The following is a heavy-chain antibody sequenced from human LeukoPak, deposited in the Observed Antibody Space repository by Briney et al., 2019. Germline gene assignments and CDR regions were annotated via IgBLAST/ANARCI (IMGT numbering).Heavy chain of an antibody. V-gene: IGHV3-23*01. CDR1: GFTFSSYA. Sequence: GGSLRLSCAASGFTFSSYAMSWVRQAPGKGLEWVSAISGSGGSTYYADSVKGRFTISRDNSKNTLYLQMNSLRAEDTAEYYCAKGGKPRYYFDYWGQGTLVTVSS. D-gene: IGHD2-15*01. CDR2: ISGSGGST. CDR3: AKGGKPRYYFDY. J-gene: IGHJ4*02.